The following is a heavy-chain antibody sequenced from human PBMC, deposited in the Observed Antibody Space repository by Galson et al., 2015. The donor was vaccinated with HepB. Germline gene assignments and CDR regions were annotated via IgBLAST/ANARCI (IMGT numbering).Heavy chain of an antibody. Sequence: SLRLSCAASGFTFSSYAMSWVRQAPGKGLEWVSAISGSGGSTYYADSVKGRFTISRDNSKNTLYLQMNSLRAEDTAVYYCAKDRPIVAGTVVDAFDIWGQGTMVTVSS. CDR3: AKDRPIVAGTVVDAFDI. V-gene: IGHV3-23*01. CDR2: ISGSGGST. J-gene: IGHJ3*02. D-gene: IGHD6-19*01. CDR1: GFTFSSYA.